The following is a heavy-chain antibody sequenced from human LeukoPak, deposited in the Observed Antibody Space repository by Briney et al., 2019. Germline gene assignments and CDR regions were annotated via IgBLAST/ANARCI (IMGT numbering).Heavy chain of an antibody. Sequence: GRSLRPSCAASGFTFDDYAMHWVRRAPGKGLEWVSGISWNSGSIVYADSVKGRFTISRDNAKNSLYLQMNSLRAEDTALYYCAKLPGYDSSGYPYYFHYWGQGTLVTVSS. CDR2: ISWNSGSI. CDR3: AKLPGYDSSGYPYYFHY. CDR1: GFTFDDYA. D-gene: IGHD3-22*01. V-gene: IGHV3-9*01. J-gene: IGHJ4*02.